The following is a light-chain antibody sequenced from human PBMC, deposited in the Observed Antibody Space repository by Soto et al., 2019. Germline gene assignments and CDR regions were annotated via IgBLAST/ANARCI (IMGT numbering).Light chain of an antibody. V-gene: IGLV4-69*01. Sequence: QSVLTQSPSASASLGASVKLTCTLSSGHSSYAIAWHQQQPEKGPRYLMKLNSDGSHSKGDGIPDRFSGSSSGAERYLTISSLPSEDEADYYCQTWGTGFWVFGGGTKVTVL. CDR3: QTWGTGFWV. J-gene: IGLJ3*02. CDR2: LNSDGSH. CDR1: SGHSSYA.